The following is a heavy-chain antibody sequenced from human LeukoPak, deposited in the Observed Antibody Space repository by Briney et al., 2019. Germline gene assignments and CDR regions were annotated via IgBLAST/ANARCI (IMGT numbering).Heavy chain of an antibody. Sequence: GGSLRPSCAASGFTFSSYAMSWVRQAPEKGLEWVSAISGSGGSTYYADSVKGRFTISRDNSKNTLYLQMNSLRAEDTAVYYCAKDGYYGSGPPDYWGQGTLVTVSS. CDR1: GFTFSSYA. V-gene: IGHV3-23*01. CDR3: AKDGYYGSGPPDY. J-gene: IGHJ4*02. D-gene: IGHD3-10*01. CDR2: ISGSGGST.